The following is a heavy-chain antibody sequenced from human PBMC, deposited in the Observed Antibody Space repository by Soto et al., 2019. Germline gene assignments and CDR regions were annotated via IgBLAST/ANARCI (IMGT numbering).Heavy chain of an antibody. V-gene: IGHV4-30-4*01. CDR3: ARGWGVGVAGMDV. Sequence: QVQLQESGPRLVKPSQTLSLTCTVSGDSINSGDYYWSWIRQPPGKGPEWIGYIYYSGIIDYSPSLKSRTAISMDTSKNRFSLKLTSVTAADTAVYFGARGWGVGVAGMDVWGRGTTVTVSS. D-gene: IGHD3-16*01. CDR2: IYYSGII. CDR1: GDSINSGDYY. J-gene: IGHJ6*02.